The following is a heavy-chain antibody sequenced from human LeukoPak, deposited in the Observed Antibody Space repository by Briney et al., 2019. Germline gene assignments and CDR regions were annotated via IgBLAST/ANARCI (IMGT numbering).Heavy chain of an antibody. CDR2: TNHSGST. Sequence: SETLSLTCAVYGGSFSGYYWSWIRQPPGKGLEWIGETNHSGSTNYNPSLKSRVTISVDTSKNQFSLKLSSVTAADTAVYYCARHMVLTGYYMDVWGKGTTVTISS. CDR1: GGSFSGYY. CDR3: ARHMVLTGYYMDV. V-gene: IGHV4-34*01. J-gene: IGHJ6*03. D-gene: IGHD3-10*01.